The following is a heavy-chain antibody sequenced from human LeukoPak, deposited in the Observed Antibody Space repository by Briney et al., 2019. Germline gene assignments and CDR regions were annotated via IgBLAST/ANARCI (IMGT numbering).Heavy chain of an antibody. V-gene: IGHV1-2*02. CDR1: GYTFTDYY. Sequence: ASVKVSCKASGYTFTDYYIHWVRQAPEQGLEWMGWINPNNGDTNSAQKFQGRVTMTRDTSISTAYMELTRLGSDDTAVYSCASESPGTSYFDYWGQGTQVTVSS. J-gene: IGHJ4*02. CDR2: INPNNGDT. CDR3: ASESPGTSYFDY.